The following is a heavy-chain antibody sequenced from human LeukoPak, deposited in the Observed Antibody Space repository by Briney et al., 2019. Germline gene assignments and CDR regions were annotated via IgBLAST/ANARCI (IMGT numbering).Heavy chain of an antibody. J-gene: IGHJ4*02. V-gene: IGHV3-7*01. CDR2: IKQDGSEK. Sequence: GGSLRLSCAASGFTFTSYWMSWVRQAPGKGLEWVANIKQDGSEKYYVDSVKGRFTISRDNAKNSLYLQMNSLRAEDTAVYYCARDGESGYSYGYFDYWGQGTLVTVSS. CDR3: ARDGESGYSYGYFDY. D-gene: IGHD5-18*01. CDR1: GFTFTSYW.